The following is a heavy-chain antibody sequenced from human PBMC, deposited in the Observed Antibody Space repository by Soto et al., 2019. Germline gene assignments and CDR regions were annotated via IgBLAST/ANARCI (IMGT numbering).Heavy chain of an antibody. Sequence: QSTLKESGPPRVRPTQTLALTCTFSGFSLTTSGVGVGWIRKTPGKALEWLAVIYWDDDKRYSPSLKSRLTITKDTSKNQVVLTMADMDPVDTATYFCAHRGYMYGNWDHGYFDYWGQGTLVTVSS. D-gene: IGHD5-18*01. J-gene: IGHJ4*02. V-gene: IGHV2-5*02. CDR3: AHRGYMYGNWDHGYFDY. CDR2: IYWDDDK. CDR1: GFSLTTSGVG.